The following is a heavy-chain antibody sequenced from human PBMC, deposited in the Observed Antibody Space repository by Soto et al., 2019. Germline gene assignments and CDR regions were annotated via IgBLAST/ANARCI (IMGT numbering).Heavy chain of an antibody. D-gene: IGHD6-25*01. V-gene: IGHV3-23*01. CDR2: ISGGGSR. J-gene: IGHJ4*02. CDR3: SKAANSKGYYSVDY. CDR1: GFTFSNYA. Sequence: EVQLLESGGGLVQPGGSLRLSCAGFGFTFSNYAMNWVRQAPGKGLEWVSSISGGGSRYYADSVKGRFTISSDNSKNTLYLQMNSLRPEATGPFYCSKAANSKGYYSVDYWGQGTLVTVSS.